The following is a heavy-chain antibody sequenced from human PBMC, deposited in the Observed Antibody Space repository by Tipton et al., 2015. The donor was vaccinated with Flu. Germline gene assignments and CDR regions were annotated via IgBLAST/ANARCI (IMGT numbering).Heavy chain of an antibody. CDR1: GGSLSSYF. J-gene: IGHJ3*02. Sequence: TLSLTCTVSGGSLSSYFWTWIRQPPGKGLEWIGYVYYSGSTNYNPSLKSRVTISVDTSKNQFSLKLSSVTAADTAVYYCARSRIIRLDAFGIWGQGTMVTVSS. V-gene: IGHV4-59*07. CDR3: ARSRIIRLDAFGI. D-gene: IGHD3-3*01. CDR2: VYYSGST.